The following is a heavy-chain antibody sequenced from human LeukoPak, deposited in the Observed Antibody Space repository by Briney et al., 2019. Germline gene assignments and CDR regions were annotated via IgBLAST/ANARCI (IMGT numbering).Heavy chain of an antibody. CDR3: ARGPGHSSGWYLRELYFDY. Sequence: SETLSLTCAVYGGSFSGYYWSWIRQPPGKGLEWIGEINHSGSTNYNPSLKSRVTISVDTPKNQFSLKLSSVTAADTAVYYCARGPGHSSGWYLRELYFDYWGQGTLVTVSS. J-gene: IGHJ4*02. CDR1: GGSFSGYY. D-gene: IGHD6-19*01. V-gene: IGHV4-34*01. CDR2: INHSGST.